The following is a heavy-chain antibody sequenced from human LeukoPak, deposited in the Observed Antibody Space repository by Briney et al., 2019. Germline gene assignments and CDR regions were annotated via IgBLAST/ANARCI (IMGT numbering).Heavy chain of an antibody. CDR3: AKPVGYCSSTSCYNGAFDI. CDR1: GFTFSSYA. Sequence: GGSLRLSCAASGFTFSSYAMSWVRQAPGKGLEWVSAISGSGGSTYYADSVKGRFTISSDNSKNTLYLQMNSLRAEDTAVYYCAKPVGYCSSTSCYNGAFDIWGQGTMVTVSS. D-gene: IGHD2-2*02. J-gene: IGHJ3*02. V-gene: IGHV3-23*01. CDR2: ISGSGGST.